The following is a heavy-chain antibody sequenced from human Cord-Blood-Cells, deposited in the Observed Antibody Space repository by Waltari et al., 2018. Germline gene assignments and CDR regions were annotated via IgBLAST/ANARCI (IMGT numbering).Heavy chain of an antibody. V-gene: IGHV3-21*01. D-gene: IGHD2-8*01. CDR3: ARVVGYCTNGVCYAFDI. Sequence: EVQLVESGGGLVKPGGSLRLSCAASGFTFSSYSMNWVRQAPGKGLEWVSSISSSSSYIYYADSVKGRFTISRVNAKNSLYLQMNSLRAEDTAVYYCARVVGYCTNGVCYAFDIWGQGTMVTVSS. CDR2: ISSSSSYI. J-gene: IGHJ3*02. CDR1: GFTFSSYS.